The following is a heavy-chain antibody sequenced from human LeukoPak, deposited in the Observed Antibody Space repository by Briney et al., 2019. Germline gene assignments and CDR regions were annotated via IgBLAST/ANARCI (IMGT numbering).Heavy chain of an antibody. Sequence: GESLKISCKGSGYSFTSYWIGWVRQMPGKGLEGMGISYPGDSDTRYSPPFQGQVTISADKSISTAYLQWSSLKASDTAMYYCAIHAGYYDSSAYYWGQGTLVTVSS. CDR2: SYPGDSDT. D-gene: IGHD3-22*01. CDR1: GYSFTSYW. J-gene: IGHJ4*02. CDR3: AIHAGYYDSSAYY. V-gene: IGHV5-51*01.